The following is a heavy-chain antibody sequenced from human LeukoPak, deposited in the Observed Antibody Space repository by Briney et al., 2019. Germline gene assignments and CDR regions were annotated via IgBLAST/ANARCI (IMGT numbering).Heavy chain of an antibody. CDR1: DGPFSFYS. Sequence: PSETLSLTCTVYDGPFSFYSWTWIRHSPEKGLEWIGEINHSGNTNYNPSLKSRVTISVDTSKNQFSLKLSSVTAADTAVYYCARGGNFGVVIIHAFDIWGQGTMVTVSS. D-gene: IGHD3-3*02. CDR3: ARGGNFGVVIIHAFDI. CDR2: INHSGNT. J-gene: IGHJ3*02. V-gene: IGHV4-34*01.